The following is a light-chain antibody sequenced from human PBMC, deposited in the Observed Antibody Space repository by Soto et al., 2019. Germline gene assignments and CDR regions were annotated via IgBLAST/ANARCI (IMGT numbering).Light chain of an antibody. CDR1: QSIRTW. CDR3: QQYHSYST. Sequence: DIQMTQSPSTLSASVGDRVTITCRASQSIRTWLAWYQQKPGKAPNLPIYRASSLETGVPSRFSGSGSATEFTLTISSLQPGDFATYYCQQYHSYSTFGQGTKVDIK. V-gene: IGKV1-5*03. J-gene: IGKJ1*01. CDR2: RAS.